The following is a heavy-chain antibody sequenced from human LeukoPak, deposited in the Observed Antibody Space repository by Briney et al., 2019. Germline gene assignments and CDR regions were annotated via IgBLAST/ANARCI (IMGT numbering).Heavy chain of an antibody. V-gene: IGHV1-18*01. CDR2: ISAYNGNT. Sequence: ASAKVSCKASGYTFTGYGISWVRQAPGQGLEWMGWISAYNGNTNYAQKLQGRVTMTTDTSTSTAYMELRSLRSDDTAVYYCAREARGYSGYDLFDYWGQGTLVTVSS. CDR3: AREARGYSGYDLFDY. J-gene: IGHJ4*02. CDR1: GYTFTGYG. D-gene: IGHD5-12*01.